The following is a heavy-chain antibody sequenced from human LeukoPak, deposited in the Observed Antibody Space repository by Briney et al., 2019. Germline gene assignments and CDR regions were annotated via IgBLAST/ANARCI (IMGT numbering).Heavy chain of an antibody. CDR1: GFTFSSSG. CDR2: ISSGSSAI. V-gene: IGHV3-21*01. J-gene: IGHJ4*02. D-gene: IGHD4-17*01. Sequence: GGSLRLSCAASGFTFSSSGMNWVRQAPGKGLEWVSIISSGSSAIFSADALKGRFTISRDDAKNLLYLDMNSLRAEDTAVYYCARGHTAVTRHFDFWGQGTLVTVSS. CDR3: ARGHTAVTRHFDF.